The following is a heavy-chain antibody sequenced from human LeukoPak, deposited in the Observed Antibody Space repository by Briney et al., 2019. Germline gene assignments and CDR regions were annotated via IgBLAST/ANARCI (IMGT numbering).Heavy chain of an antibody. CDR1: GGTFSSYA. CDR3: ARDLYGWNHTHAFDI. V-gene: IGHV1-69*05. D-gene: IGHD1-14*01. Sequence: GASVKVSCKASGGTFSSYAISWVRQAPGQGLEWMGGIIPIFGTANYAQKFQGRVTITTDESTSTAYMELSSLRSEDTAVYYCARDLYGWNHTHAFDIWGQGTMVTVSS. J-gene: IGHJ3*02. CDR2: IIPIFGTA.